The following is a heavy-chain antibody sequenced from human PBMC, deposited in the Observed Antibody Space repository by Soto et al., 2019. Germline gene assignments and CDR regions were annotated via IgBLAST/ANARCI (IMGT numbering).Heavy chain of an antibody. CDR1: GFTFSSYS. J-gene: IGHJ6*02. CDR3: ARDLRFLEWSRNLRAVDV. CDR2: ISSSSSYI. Sequence: EVQLVESGGGLVKPGGSLRLSCAASGFTFSSYSMNWVRQAPGKGLEWVSSISSSSSYIYYADSVKGRFTISRDNAKNSLYLQMNSLRAEDTAVYYCARDLRFLEWSRNLRAVDVWGQGTTVTVSS. D-gene: IGHD3-3*01. V-gene: IGHV3-21*01.